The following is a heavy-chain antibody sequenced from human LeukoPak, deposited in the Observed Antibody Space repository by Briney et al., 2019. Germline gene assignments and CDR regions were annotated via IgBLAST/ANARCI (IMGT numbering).Heavy chain of an antibody. V-gene: IGHV3-48*03. CDR1: GFTFSSYE. CDR3: VRKAGEGHWNLDL. Sequence: PGGSLRLSCVASGFTFSSYEVNWVRQTPGEGLERLSYISTLSSTIFYADSVKGRFTISRDNAKNSLYPEMNSLRGDDTAIYYCVRKAGEGHWNLDLWGRGTRVTVSS. D-gene: IGHD3-10*01. CDR2: ISTLSSTI. J-gene: IGHJ2*01.